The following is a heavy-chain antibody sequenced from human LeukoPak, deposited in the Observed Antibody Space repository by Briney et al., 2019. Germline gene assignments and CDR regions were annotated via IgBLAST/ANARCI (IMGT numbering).Heavy chain of an antibody. D-gene: IGHD2-15*01. Sequence: WASVKVSCKASGYTFTSYDINWVRQATGQGLEWMGWMNPNSGNTGYAQKFQGRVTMTRNSSITTAYMELSSLRSEDTAVYYCARRHGRCSDGSCYYPDYWDQGTLVTVSS. CDR1: GYTFTSYD. J-gene: IGHJ4*02. CDR2: MNPNSGNT. CDR3: ARRHGRCSDGSCYYPDY. V-gene: IGHV1-8*01.